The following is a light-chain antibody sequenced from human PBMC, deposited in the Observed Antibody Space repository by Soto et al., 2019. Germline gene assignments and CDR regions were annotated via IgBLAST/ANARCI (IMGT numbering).Light chain of an antibody. CDR3: SSYTSSASKVV. J-gene: IGLJ2*01. CDR1: SSDVGGYNY. V-gene: IGLV2-14*01. CDR2: DVS. Sequence: QSALTQPASMSGSPGQSITISCTGTSSDVGGYNYVSWYQQHPGKAPKLMIYDVSNRPSGVSNRFSGSKSGNTASLTISGLQAEDEAEDYCSSYTSSASKVVFGGGTKLTVL.